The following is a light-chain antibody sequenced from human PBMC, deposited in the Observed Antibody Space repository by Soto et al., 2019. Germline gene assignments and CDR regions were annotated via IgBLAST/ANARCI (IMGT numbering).Light chain of an antibody. Sequence: DIVMTQSPLSLPVTPGEPASISCRSSQSLLHSNGYNCLDWYLQKPGQSPQLLIYLGSNLASGVPDRFSGSGSGTDFTLKISRVEAEDVGVYYCMQALQTPVTFGGGTKVEIK. V-gene: IGKV2-28*01. CDR3: MQALQTPVT. J-gene: IGKJ4*01. CDR1: QSLLHSNGYNC. CDR2: LGS.